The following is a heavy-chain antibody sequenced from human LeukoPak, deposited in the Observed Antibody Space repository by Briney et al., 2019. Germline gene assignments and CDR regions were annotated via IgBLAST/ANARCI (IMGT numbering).Heavy chain of an antibody. CDR2: MNPNSGNT. CDR3: ARASYGSGSYLGLSNWFDP. CDR1: GYTFTSYD. V-gene: IGHV1-8*01. J-gene: IGHJ5*02. Sequence: ASVKVSCKASGYTFTSYDINWVRQATGQGLEWMGWMNPNSGNTGYAQKFQGRVTMTRNTSISTAYMELSSLRSEDTAVYYCARASYGSGSYLGLSNWFDPWGQGTLVTVSS. D-gene: IGHD3-10*01.